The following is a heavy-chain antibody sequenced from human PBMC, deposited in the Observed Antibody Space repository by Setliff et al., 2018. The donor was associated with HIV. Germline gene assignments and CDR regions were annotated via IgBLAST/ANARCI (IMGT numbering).Heavy chain of an antibody. V-gene: IGHV3-7*01. CDR1: GFTLSRCW. D-gene: IGHD3-10*01. CDR2: IKPDGSEK. CDR3: ACPKEGYFGSGGAFQI. J-gene: IGHJ3*02. Sequence: GGSLRLSCVASGFTLSRCWMNWVRQAPGKGLEWVGNIKPDGSEKNYVDSVKGRFTISRDNTENSLYLQMNSLRADDTAIYYCACPKEGYFGSGGAFQIWGQGTMVTVSS.